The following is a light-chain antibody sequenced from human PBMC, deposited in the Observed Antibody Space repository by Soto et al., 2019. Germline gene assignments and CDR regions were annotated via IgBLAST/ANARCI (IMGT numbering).Light chain of an antibody. CDR1: QSVSTN. Sequence: EIVMTQSPDPLSVSPGERATLSCRASQSVSTNVAWYQQKPGQAPRLLIYGASTRATTIPVRFSGRGSGTEFTLTISSLQSEDFAVYYCQQYNDWPPYTFGQGTRLDIK. CDR2: GAS. V-gene: IGKV3-15*01. CDR3: QQYNDWPPYT. J-gene: IGKJ2*01.